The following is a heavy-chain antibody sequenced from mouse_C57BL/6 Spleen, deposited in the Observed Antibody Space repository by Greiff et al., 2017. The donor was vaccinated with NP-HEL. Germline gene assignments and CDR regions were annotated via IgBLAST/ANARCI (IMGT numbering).Heavy chain of an antibody. D-gene: IGHD2-4*01. J-gene: IGHJ3*01. CDR2: IYTSDSET. Sequence: VQLQQPGAELVRPGSSVKLSCKASGYTFTSYWMDWVKQRPGQGLEWIGNIYTSDSETHYNQKFKDKATLTVDKSSSTAYMQLSSLTSEDSAVYYCARARGDYGWFAYWGQGTLVTVSA. V-gene: IGHV1-61*01. CDR1: GYTFTSYW. CDR3: ARARGDYGWFAY.